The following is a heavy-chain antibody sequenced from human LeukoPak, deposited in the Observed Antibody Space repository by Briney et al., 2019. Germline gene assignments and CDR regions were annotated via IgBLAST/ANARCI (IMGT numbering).Heavy chain of an antibody. CDR2: DSIRGGT. Sequence: SETMSLTGSVSGVSISNDFGRWIRQSAGNVLDCIGRDSIRGGTNYNPSLASRASMSIDTSKSQFSLKLTSVTAAETAVYYCARGPLMSAGGGVDPWGQGTLVIVSS. J-gene: IGHJ5*02. CDR3: ARGPLMSAGGGVDP. V-gene: IGHV4-4*07. CDR1: GVSISNDF. D-gene: IGHD6-13*01.